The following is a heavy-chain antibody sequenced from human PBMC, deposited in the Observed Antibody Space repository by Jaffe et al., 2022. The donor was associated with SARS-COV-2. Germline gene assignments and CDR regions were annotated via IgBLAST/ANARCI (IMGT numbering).Heavy chain of an antibody. Sequence: EVQLVESGGGLVQPGGSLRLSCAASGFTFSSYWMSWVRQAPGKGLEWVANIKQDGSEKYYVDSVKGRFTISRDNAKNSLYLQMNSLRAEDTAVYYCAQAVSGWYLGREYYFDYWGQGTLVTVSS. V-gene: IGHV3-7*01. CDR2: IKQDGSEK. J-gene: IGHJ4*02. D-gene: IGHD6-19*01. CDR1: GFTFSSYW. CDR3: AQAVSGWYLGREYYFDY.